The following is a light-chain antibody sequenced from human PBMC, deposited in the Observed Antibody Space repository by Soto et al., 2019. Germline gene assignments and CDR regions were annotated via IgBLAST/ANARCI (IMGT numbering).Light chain of an antibody. Sequence: DIQMTQSPSSLSASVGDRVTITCRASQSISTSLNWYQQKPGKVPKLLIYAASSLQSGVPSRFSGSGSGTDFTLTISSLQPEDFATYYCQQSYSTPWTFGQGTKVEIK. CDR3: QQSYSTPWT. J-gene: IGKJ1*01. V-gene: IGKV1-39*01. CDR2: AAS. CDR1: QSISTS.